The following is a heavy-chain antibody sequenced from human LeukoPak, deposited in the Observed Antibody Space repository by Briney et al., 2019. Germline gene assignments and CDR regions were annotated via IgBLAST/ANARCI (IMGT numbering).Heavy chain of an antibody. D-gene: IGHD2-2*01. V-gene: IGHV1-46*01. CDR1: GYTFTSYY. J-gene: IGHJ4*02. Sequence: ASVKVSCKASGYTFTSYYMHWVRQAPGQGLEWMGIINPSGGSTSYAQKFQGRVTMTRDTSTSTVYMELSSLRSEDTAVYYCARLSENLYCSSTSCPGGGFDYWGQGTLVTVSS. CDR3: ARLSENLYCSSTSCPGGGFDY. CDR2: INPSGGST.